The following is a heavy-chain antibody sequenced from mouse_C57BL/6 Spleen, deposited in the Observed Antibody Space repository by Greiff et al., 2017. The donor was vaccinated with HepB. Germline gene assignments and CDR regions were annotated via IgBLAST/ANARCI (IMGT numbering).Heavy chain of an antibody. V-gene: IGHV3-6*01. Sequence: DVQLQESGPGLVKPSQSLSLTCSVTGYSITSGYYWNWIRQFPGNKLEWMGYISYDGSNNYNPSLKNRISITRDTSKNQFFLKLNSVTTEDTATYYCARFTTVVGYYFDYWGQGTTLTVSS. CDR2: ISYDGSN. CDR1: GYSITSGYY. D-gene: IGHD1-1*01. J-gene: IGHJ2*01. CDR3: ARFTTVVGYYFDY.